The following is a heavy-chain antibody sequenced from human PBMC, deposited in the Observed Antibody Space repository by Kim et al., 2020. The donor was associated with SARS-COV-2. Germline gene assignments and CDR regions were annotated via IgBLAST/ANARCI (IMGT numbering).Heavy chain of an antibody. Sequence: GESLKISCKGSGYSFTSYWIGWVRQMPGKGLEWMGIIYPGDSDTRYSPSFQGQVTISADKSISTAYLQWSSLKASDTAMYYCARYLTYYYDSSGYSIDYWGQGTLVTVSS. CDR3: ARYLTYYYDSSGYSIDY. D-gene: IGHD3-22*01. CDR2: IYPGDSDT. V-gene: IGHV5-51*01. CDR1: GYSFTSYW. J-gene: IGHJ4*02.